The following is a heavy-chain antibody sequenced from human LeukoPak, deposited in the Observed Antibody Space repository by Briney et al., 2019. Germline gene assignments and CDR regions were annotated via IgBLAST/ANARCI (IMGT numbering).Heavy chain of an antibody. D-gene: IGHD6-13*01. J-gene: IGHJ4*02. CDR2: ISGSGGGT. CDR3: AKGGYGYSSSWDFDY. V-gene: IGHV3-23*01. Sequence: PGGSLRLSCAASGFTFSSYAMSWVRQAPGKGLEWVSAISGSGGGTYYADSVKGRFTISRDNSKNTLYLQMNSLRAEDTAVYYCAKGGYGYSSSWDFDYWGQGTLVTVSS. CDR1: GFTFSSYA.